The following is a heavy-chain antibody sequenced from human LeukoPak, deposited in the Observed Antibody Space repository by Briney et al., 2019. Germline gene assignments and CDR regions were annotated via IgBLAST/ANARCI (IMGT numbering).Heavy chain of an antibody. J-gene: IGHJ6*02. Sequence: GASVKVSCKASGYTFTSYYMHWVRQAPGQGLEWMGIINPSGGSTSYAQKFQGRVTMTRDTPTSTVYMELSSLRSEDTAVYYCARCPTYELPDYYYYGMDVWGQGTTVTVSS. CDR2: INPSGGST. D-gene: IGHD3-3*01. CDR3: ARCPTYELPDYYYYGMDV. V-gene: IGHV1-46*01. CDR1: GYTFTSYY.